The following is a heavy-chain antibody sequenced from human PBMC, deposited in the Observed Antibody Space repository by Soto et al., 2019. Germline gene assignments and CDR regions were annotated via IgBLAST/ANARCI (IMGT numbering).Heavy chain of an antibody. V-gene: IGHV3-33*01. Sequence: QVQLVESGGGVVQPGRSLRLSCAASGFTFSSYGMHWVRQAPGKGLGWVAVIWYDGSNKYYADSVKGRFTISRDNSKNTLYLQMNSLRAEDTAVYYCARDSSYYYYYGMDVWGQGTTVTVSS. CDR1: GFTFSSYG. CDR2: IWYDGSNK. J-gene: IGHJ6*02. CDR3: ARDSSYYYYYGMDV.